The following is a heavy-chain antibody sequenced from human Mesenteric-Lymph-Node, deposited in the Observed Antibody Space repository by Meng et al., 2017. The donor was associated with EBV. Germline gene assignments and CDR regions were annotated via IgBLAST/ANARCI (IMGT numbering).Heavy chain of an antibody. CDR1: GFTFSDYS. J-gene: IGHJ4*02. V-gene: IGHV3-11*01. Sequence: QVHLVDPGGNLVKPGGSLRLSFAASGFTFSDYSMSWIRQAPGKGLEWVSYISSGTTTISYADSVKGRFTISRDNAKNSLSLQMNSLRAEDTAMYYCARNSRAGGYHDSWGQGTLVTVSS. CDR2: ISSGTTTI. D-gene: IGHD5-12*01. CDR3: ARNSRAGGYHDS.